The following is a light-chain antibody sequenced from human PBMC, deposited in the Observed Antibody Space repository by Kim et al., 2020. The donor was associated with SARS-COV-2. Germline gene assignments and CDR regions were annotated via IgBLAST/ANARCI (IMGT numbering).Light chain of an antibody. CDR3: QQYNNWPLT. Sequence: EMVMTQSPATLSVSPGERATLSCRASQSVSSNLAWYQQKPGQAPRLLMYGASTRATGIPARFSGSGSGTEFTLTISSLQSEDFAVYYCQQYNNWPLTFGGGTKVDIK. V-gene: IGKV3-15*01. CDR2: GAS. J-gene: IGKJ4*01. CDR1: QSVSSN.